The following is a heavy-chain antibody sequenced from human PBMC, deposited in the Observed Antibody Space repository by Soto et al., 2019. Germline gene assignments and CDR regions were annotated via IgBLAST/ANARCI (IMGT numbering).Heavy chain of an antibody. CDR2: IYYSGST. CDR1: GGSISSSSYY. Sequence: SETLSLTCTVSGGSISSSSYYWGWIRQPPGKGLEWIGSIYYSGSTYYNPSLKSRVTISVDTSKNQFSLKLSSVTAADTAVYYCARLEEGYCSSTSCSNLPEISFDYWGQGTLVTVSS. J-gene: IGHJ4*02. V-gene: IGHV4-39*01. CDR3: ARLEEGYCSSTSCSNLPEISFDY. D-gene: IGHD2-2*01.